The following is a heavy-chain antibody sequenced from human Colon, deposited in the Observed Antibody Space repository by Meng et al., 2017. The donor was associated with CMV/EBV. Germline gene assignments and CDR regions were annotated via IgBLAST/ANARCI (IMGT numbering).Heavy chain of an antibody. Sequence: ASVKVSCKASGYTFTGHYLHWVRQAPGQGLEWMAWISTYDGKTDYAQKFQGRVTLTTDASTTTTYMELRGLTPDDTALYYCSRDQSSGFGSDYWGQGTLVTVSS. CDR1: GYTFTGHY. J-gene: IGHJ4*02. CDR2: ISTYDGKT. CDR3: SRDQSSGFGSDY. V-gene: IGHV1-18*01. D-gene: IGHD3-10*01.